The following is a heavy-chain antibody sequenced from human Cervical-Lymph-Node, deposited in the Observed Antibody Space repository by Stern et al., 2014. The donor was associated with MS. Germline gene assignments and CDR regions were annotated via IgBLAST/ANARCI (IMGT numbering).Heavy chain of an antibody. CDR1: GYTFTSYG. J-gene: IGHJ6*02. CDR3: ARDGRYSYGYDYYYGMDV. V-gene: IGHV1-18*01. Sequence: QVQLGQSGAEVKKPGASVKVSCKASGYTFTSYGISWVRQAPGQGLEWMGWISASNGNANEAQKLQGRVTMTTATSTSTAYMELRSLRSDDTDVYYCARDGRYSYGYDYYYGMDVWGQGTTVTVSS. D-gene: IGHD5-18*01. CDR2: ISASNGNA.